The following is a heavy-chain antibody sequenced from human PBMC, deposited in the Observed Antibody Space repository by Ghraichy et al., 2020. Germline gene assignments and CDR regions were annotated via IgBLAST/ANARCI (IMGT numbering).Heavy chain of an antibody. D-gene: IGHD3-22*01. CDR2: IYYSGST. CDR1: GGSISSYY. V-gene: IGHV4-59*01. Sequence: SETLSLTCTVSGGSISSYYWSWIRQPPGKGLEWIGYIYYSGSTNYNPSLKSRVTISVDTSKNQFSLKLSSVTAADTAVYYCARDLVNYYDSSGFQGYYYGMDVWGQGTTVTVSS. CDR3: ARDLVNYYDSSGFQGYYYGMDV. J-gene: IGHJ6*02.